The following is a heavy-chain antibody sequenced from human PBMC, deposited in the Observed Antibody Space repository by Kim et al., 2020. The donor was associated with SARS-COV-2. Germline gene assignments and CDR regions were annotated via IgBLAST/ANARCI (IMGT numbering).Heavy chain of an antibody. CDR2: IRNKANSYIT. J-gene: IGHJ4*02. Sequence: GGSLRLSCAASGFTFSDLYMDWVRQAPGRGLEWVGRIRNKANSYITEYAASVKGRFSISRDDSKSSLYLQMDSLRTEDTAVYYCTREWVVFDYWGQGTPVTVSS. CDR1: GFTFSDLY. D-gene: IGHD2-15*01. V-gene: IGHV3-72*01. CDR3: TREWVVFDY.